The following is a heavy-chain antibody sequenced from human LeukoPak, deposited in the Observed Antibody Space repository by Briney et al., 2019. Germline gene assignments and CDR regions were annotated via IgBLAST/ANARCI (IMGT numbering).Heavy chain of an antibody. CDR2: IYYSGST. CDR3: ARRKPGGFDP. Sequence: SETLSLTCTVSGGSFSSSTYYWGWIRQPPGKGLEWIGNIYYSGSTYYNPPLKSRITISVDTSKNQFSLNLNSVTAADTAMYYCARRKPGGFDPWGQGTLVTVSS. V-gene: IGHV4-39*01. CDR1: GGSFSSSTYY. D-gene: IGHD1-14*01. J-gene: IGHJ5*02.